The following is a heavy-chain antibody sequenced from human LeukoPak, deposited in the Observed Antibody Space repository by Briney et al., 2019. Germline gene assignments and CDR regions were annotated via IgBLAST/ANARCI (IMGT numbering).Heavy chain of an antibody. J-gene: IGHJ2*01. CDR2: ISSSRSFI. D-gene: IGHD3-22*01. CDR1: RFTFSSYS. Sequence: GGSLRLSCAASRFTFSSYSMNWVRQAPGKGLEWVSSISSSRSFIYYGDSVKGRFTISRDNAKDSLYLQMNSLRAEDTAVYYCAREKDFHDTWYFDLWGRGTLVTVSS. CDR3: AREKDFHDTWYFDL. V-gene: IGHV3-21*01.